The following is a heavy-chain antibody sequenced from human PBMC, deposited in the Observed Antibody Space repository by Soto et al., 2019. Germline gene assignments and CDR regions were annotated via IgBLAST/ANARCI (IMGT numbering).Heavy chain of an antibody. CDR3: ARGHRVLRYFDWLLSAPFDY. J-gene: IGHJ4*02. D-gene: IGHD3-9*01. V-gene: IGHV3-33*01. Sequence: QVQLVESGGGVVQPGRSLRLSCAASGFTFSSYGMHWVRQAPGKGLEWVAVIWYDGRNKYYADSGKGRFTISRDNSKNTLYLQMNSLRAEDTAVYYCARGHRVLRYFDWLLSAPFDYWGQGTLVTVSS. CDR2: IWYDGRNK. CDR1: GFTFSSYG.